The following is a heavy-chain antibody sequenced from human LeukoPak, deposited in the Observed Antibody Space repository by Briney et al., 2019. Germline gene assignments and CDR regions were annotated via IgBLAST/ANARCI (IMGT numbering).Heavy chain of an antibody. CDR1: GDSISNYY. CDR3: ARSTDSSPFDY. J-gene: IGHJ4*02. Sequence: SETLSLTCTVSGDSISNYYWSWIRQPAGKGLEWIGRIYTSGSTNYNPSLKSRVTMSVDTPKNHFSLQLSSVTAADTAVYYCARSTDSSPFDYWGQGTLVTVSS. CDR2: IYTSGST. D-gene: IGHD6-13*01. V-gene: IGHV4-4*07.